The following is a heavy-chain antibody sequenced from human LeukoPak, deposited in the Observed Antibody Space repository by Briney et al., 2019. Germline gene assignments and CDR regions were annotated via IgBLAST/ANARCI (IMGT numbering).Heavy chain of an antibody. D-gene: IGHD2-15*01. CDR2: IYDNGVT. Sequence: PSETLSLSCNVSGDSVSSGDWTWIRQSPAKGLEWIGFIYDNGVTDYNPSLKSRLIISLDTSKNQFSLNLRSVSAADSAIYYCAGRGHRYSRDWGQGILVTVSS. V-gene: IGHV4-4*09. J-gene: IGHJ1*01. CDR1: GDSVSSGD. CDR3: AGRGHRYSRD.